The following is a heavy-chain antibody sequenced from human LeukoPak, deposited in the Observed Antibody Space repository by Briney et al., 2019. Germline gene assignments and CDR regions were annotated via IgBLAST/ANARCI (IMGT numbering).Heavy chain of an antibody. CDR2: ISGSGGST. J-gene: IGHJ5*02. CDR3: AKDSHSIPPHDFDP. D-gene: IGHD2-21*01. Sequence: GGSLRLSCAASGFTFSSYGMSWARQAPGKGLEWVSVISGSGGSTYYADSVKGRFTISRDNSKNTLYLQMNSLRAEDTAVYYCAKDSHSIPPHDFDPWGQGTQVTVSS. V-gene: IGHV3-23*01. CDR1: GFTFSSYG.